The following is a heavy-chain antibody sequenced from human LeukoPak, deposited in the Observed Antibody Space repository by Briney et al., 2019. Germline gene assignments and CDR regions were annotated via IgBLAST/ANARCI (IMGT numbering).Heavy chain of an antibody. CDR1: GGSISIHY. CDR3: ARMAASYHYHSMDV. Sequence: SETLSLTCTVSGGSISIHYWSWIRQPPGKGLEWIGYIYYSGSTNYNPSLKSRVTLSIDMSRNHFSLNMISVTAADTAVYFCARMAASYHYHSMDVWGQGTTVTVSS. V-gene: IGHV4-59*11. CDR2: IYYSGST. D-gene: IGHD5-24*01. J-gene: IGHJ6*02.